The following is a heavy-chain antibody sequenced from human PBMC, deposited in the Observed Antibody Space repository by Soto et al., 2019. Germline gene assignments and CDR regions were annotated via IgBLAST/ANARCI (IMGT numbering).Heavy chain of an antibody. CDR3: ARFMTYYYDSSGYSASD. CDR2: ISAYNGNT. V-gene: IGHV1-18*01. CDR1: GYTFTSYG. D-gene: IGHD3-22*01. Sequence: QVQLVQSGAEVKKPGASVKVSCKASGYTFTSYGISWVRQAPGQGLEWMGWISAYNGNTNYAQKLQGIVTMTTESATSTAYMEMRSLRSDDTAVYYCARFMTYYYDSSGYSASDWGQGTLVTVSS. J-gene: IGHJ4*02.